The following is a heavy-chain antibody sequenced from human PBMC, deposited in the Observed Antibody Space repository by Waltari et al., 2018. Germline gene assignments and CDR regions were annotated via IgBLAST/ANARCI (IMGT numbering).Heavy chain of an antibody. J-gene: IGHJ3*02. D-gene: IGHD3-22*01. V-gene: IGHV3-7*01. Sequence: EVQLVESGGGLVQPGGSLRLSCAASGFTRRSYWMSWVRQAPGEGPGWVANIKKDGSEEYYVDSVRGRFTISRDNAKNSLYLQMNSLRPEDTAVYYCARDQWFAFDIWGQGTMVTVSS. CDR3: ARDQWFAFDI. CDR2: IKKDGSEE. CDR1: GFTRRSYW.